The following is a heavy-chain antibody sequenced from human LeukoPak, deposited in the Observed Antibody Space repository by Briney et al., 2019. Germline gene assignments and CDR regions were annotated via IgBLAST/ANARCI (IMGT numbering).Heavy chain of an antibody. CDR3: ARDYYGSKSASFDP. D-gene: IGHD3-10*01. CDR2: MNPNSGNT. Sequence: ASVKVSCKASGYTFTSYDINGVRQATGQGLEWLGWMNPNSGNTGYAQNFLGRVTMTRDTSIDTAYMELISLRYEDTAVYYCARDYYGSKSASFDPWGQGTLVTVSS. V-gene: IGHV1-8*01. CDR1: GYTFTSYD. J-gene: IGHJ5*02.